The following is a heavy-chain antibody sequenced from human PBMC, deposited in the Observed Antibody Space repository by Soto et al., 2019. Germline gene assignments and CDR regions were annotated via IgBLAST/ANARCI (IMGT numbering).Heavy chain of an antibody. CDR3: ARGSGYCSGGSCFTLLTYAPWWFDP. J-gene: IGHJ5*02. CDR2: INHSGST. D-gene: IGHD2-15*01. Sequence: NPSETLSLTXAVYGGSFSGYYWSWIRQPPGKGLEWIGEINHSGSTNYNPSLKSRVTISVDTSKNQFSLKLSSVTAADTAVYYCARGSGYCSGGSCFTLLTYAPWWFDPWGQGTLVTVSS. V-gene: IGHV4-34*01. CDR1: GGSFSGYY.